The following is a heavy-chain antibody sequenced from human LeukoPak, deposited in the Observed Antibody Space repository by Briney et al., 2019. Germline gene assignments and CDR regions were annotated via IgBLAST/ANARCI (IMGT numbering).Heavy chain of an antibody. D-gene: IGHD2-21*01. V-gene: IGHV3-30*03. CDR2: ISYDGSNK. CDR1: GFTFSSFG. Sequence: GRSLRLSCAASGFTFSSFGMHWVRQAPGKGLEWVAVISYDGSNKFYADSVKGRFTISRDNSRKMLFLQMNSLRAEDTAVYYRCGAISGGPPGGYWGQGTLVTVSS. CDR3: CGAISGGPPGGY. J-gene: IGHJ4*02.